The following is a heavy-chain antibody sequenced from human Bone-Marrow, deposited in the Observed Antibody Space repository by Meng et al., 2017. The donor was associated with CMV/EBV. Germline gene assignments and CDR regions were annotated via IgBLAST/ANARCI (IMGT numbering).Heavy chain of an antibody. CDR3: ARGVDYYDSSGYYY. J-gene: IGHJ4*02. CDR2: INHSGST. CDR1: CGSFSGYY. Sequence: QVQLPQWGAGLLKPSETLSLTCAVYCGSFSGYYWSWIRQPPGKGLEWIGEINHSGSTNYNPSLKSRVTISVDTSKNQFSLKLSSVTAADTAVYYCARGVDYYDSSGYYYWGQGTLVTVSS. D-gene: IGHD3-22*01. V-gene: IGHV4-34*01.